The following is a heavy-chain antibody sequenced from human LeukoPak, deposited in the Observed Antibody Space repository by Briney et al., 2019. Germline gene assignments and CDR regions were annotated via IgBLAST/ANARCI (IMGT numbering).Heavy chain of an antibody. CDR2: IYYSGST. D-gene: IGHD2-21*01. CDR1: GGSISSYY. CDR3: ARSRNGYRYYSYYFDY. V-gene: IGHV4-59*08. J-gene: IGHJ4*02. Sequence: SETLSLTCTVSGGSISSYYWSWIRQPPGKGLEWIGYIYYSGSTNYNPSLKSRVTISVDTSKNQFSLKLSSVTAADTAVYYCARSRNGYRYYSYYFDYWGQGTLVTVSS.